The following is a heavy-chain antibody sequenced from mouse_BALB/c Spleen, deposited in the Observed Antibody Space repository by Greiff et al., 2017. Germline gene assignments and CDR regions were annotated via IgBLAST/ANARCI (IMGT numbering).Heavy chain of an antibody. J-gene: IGHJ4*01. V-gene: IGHV1-69*02. D-gene: IGHD1-1*01. CDR2: IDPSDSYT. CDR3: ARGYYGKRAMDY. CDR1: GYTFTSYW. Sequence: QVQLQQPGAELVKPGASVKLSCKASGYTFTSYWMHWVKQRPGQGLEWIGEIDPSDSYTNYNQKFKGKATLTVDKSSSTAYMQLSSLTSEDSAVYFCARGYYGKRAMDYWGQGTSVTVSA.